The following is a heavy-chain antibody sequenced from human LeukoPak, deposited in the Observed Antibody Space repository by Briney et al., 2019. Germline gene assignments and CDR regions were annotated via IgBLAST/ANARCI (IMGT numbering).Heavy chain of an antibody. CDR2: IYTSGST. CDR1: GGSISSYY. D-gene: IGHD2-2*01. Sequence: PSETLSLTCTVSGGSISSYYWSWIRQPAGKGLEWIGRIYTSGSTNYNPSLESRVTMSVDTSKSQFSLKLSSVTAADTAVYYCAREVVPAAGRYYYYYGMDVWGQGTTVTVSS. CDR3: AREVVPAAGRYYYYYGMDV. J-gene: IGHJ6*02. V-gene: IGHV4-4*07.